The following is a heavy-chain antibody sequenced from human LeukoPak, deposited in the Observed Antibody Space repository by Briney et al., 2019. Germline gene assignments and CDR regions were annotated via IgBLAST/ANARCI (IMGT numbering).Heavy chain of an antibody. Sequence: GGSLRLSCAASGFTFSNDAMSWVRQAPGKGLEWVSAISGSGGSTYHADSVKGRFTISRDNSKNTLYLQMNSLRVEDTAVYYCAKWAAVAGDYGYYYYGMDVWGQGTTVTVSS. CDR1: GFTFSNDA. J-gene: IGHJ6*02. D-gene: IGHD6-19*01. V-gene: IGHV3-23*01. CDR2: ISGSGGST. CDR3: AKWAAVAGDYGYYYYGMDV.